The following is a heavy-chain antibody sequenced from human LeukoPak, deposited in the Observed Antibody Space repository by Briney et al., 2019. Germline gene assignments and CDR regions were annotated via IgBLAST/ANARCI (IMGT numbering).Heavy chain of an antibody. Sequence: GGSLRLSCAASGFTFSNAWMSWVRQAPGKGLEWVGRIKSKTDGGTTDYAAPVKGRFTISRDDSKNTLYPQMNSLKTEDTAVYYCTTDLTMVRGVIVYFDYWGQGTLVTVSS. J-gene: IGHJ4*02. D-gene: IGHD3-10*01. CDR3: TTDLTMVRGVIVYFDY. CDR2: IKSKTDGGTT. V-gene: IGHV3-15*01. CDR1: GFTFSNAW.